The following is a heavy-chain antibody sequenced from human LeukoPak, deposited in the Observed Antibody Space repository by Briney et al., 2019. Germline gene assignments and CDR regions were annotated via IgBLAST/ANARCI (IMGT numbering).Heavy chain of an antibody. CDR1: GFTFSSYA. D-gene: IGHD1-1*01. CDR2: ISYDGSNK. Sequence: GGSLRLSWAASGFTFSSYAMHWVRQAPGKGLEWVAVISYDGSNKYYADSVKGRFTISRDNSKNTLYLQMNSLRAEATAVYYCAREQLEPSSKPFDPWGQGTLVTVSS. V-gene: IGHV3-30*04. J-gene: IGHJ5*02. CDR3: AREQLEPSSKPFDP.